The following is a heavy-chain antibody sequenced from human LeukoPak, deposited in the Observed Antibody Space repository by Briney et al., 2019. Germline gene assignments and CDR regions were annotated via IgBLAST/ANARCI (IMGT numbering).Heavy chain of an antibody. CDR3: AVHLPGDYLDR. CDR1: GYAFNIYD. Sequence: ASVKVSCKASGYAFNIYDINWVRQATGHGLEWMGWMNPDSGNTGLAQKFQGRVTMTRNTSITTAYMELSSLRFEDTAVYYCAVHLPGDYLDRWGQGTLVTVSS. V-gene: IGHV1-8*01. CDR2: MNPDSGNT. J-gene: IGHJ4*02.